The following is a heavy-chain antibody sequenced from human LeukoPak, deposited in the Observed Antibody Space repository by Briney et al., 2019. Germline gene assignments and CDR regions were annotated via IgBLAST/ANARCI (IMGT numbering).Heavy chain of an antibody. CDR2: MNPNSGNT. CDR1: GYTFTSYY. D-gene: IGHD3-3*01. J-gene: IGHJ5*02. V-gene: IGHV1-8*01. Sequence: GASVKVSCKASGYTFTSYYMHWVRQAPGQGLEWMGWMNPNSGNTGYAQRFQGRVTFTRNTSVSTAYMELSSLRSEDTAMYYCARGDYDFWSGYSHSWFDPWGQGSLVTVSS. CDR3: ARGDYDFWSGYSHSWFDP.